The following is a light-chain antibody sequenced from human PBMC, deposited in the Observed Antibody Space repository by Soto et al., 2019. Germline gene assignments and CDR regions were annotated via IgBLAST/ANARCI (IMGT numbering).Light chain of an antibody. Sequence: DIQMTQSPSSLSASVGDRVTITCRASQSISSYLNWYQQKPGKAPKLLIYAASSLQSGVPSRFSGSGSGTDFTLTISSLQPEDFATYYCQQNYSTQLTFGPGTKVDIK. CDR1: QSISSY. CDR3: QQNYSTQLT. CDR2: AAS. J-gene: IGKJ3*01. V-gene: IGKV1-39*01.